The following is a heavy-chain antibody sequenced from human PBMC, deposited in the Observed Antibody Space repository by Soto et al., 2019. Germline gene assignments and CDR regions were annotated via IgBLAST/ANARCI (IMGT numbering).Heavy chain of an antibody. CDR3: ARDSPIGSTFSGYEAIDY. CDR1: GGTFSNDI. Sequence: GASVKVSCKTSGGTFSNDIITWVRQAPGQGLEWMGRIIPLLDIANYAQKFQGRVTITADKSTSTAYMELNSLRSEDTAVYYCARDSPIGSTFSGYEAIDYWGQGTLVTAPQ. CDR2: IIPLLDIA. J-gene: IGHJ4*02. D-gene: IGHD5-12*01. V-gene: IGHV1-69*04.